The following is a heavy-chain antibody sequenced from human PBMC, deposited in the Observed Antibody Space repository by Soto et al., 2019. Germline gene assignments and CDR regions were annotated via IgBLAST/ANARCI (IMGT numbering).Heavy chain of an antibody. CDR2: INHRGSA. CDR3: ARYNAASGTYYFDF. J-gene: IGHJ4*02. D-gene: IGHD6-13*01. CDR1: GASVSSTYW. Sequence: SETLSLTCAVSGASVSSTYWWSWVRQPPGKGPEWIGEINHRGSANYNPSLKSRVTISVDISKSQFSLRLTSVTAADTAVYYCARYNAASGTYYFDFWGQGALFTVS. V-gene: IGHV4-4*02.